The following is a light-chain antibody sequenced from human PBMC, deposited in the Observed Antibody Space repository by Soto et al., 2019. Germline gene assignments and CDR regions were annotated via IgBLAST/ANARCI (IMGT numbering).Light chain of an antibody. CDR2: DVT. Sequence: QSALTQPRSVSGSPGQSVTIPCTGTSSDVGGYNYVSWYQQHPGKAPKLMIYDVTKRPSGVPDRFSGSKSGNTASLTISGLQAEDEADYYCCSYAGSYTFDVVFGGGTKVTVL. CDR1: SSDVGGYNY. V-gene: IGLV2-11*01. J-gene: IGLJ2*01. CDR3: CSYAGSYTFDVV.